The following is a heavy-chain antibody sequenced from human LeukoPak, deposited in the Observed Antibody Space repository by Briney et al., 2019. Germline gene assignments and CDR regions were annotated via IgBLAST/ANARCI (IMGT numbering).Heavy chain of an antibody. Sequence: GGSLRLSCAASGFTFSSYAMSWVRQAPGKGLEWVSFLSGSGGSTYYVDSVKGRFTISRDNSKNTLYLQMNSLRAEDTAVYYCARDHKGYSYGYRRGYSDYYYMDVWGKGTTVTVSS. CDR2: LSGSGGST. J-gene: IGHJ6*03. CDR1: GFTFSSYA. V-gene: IGHV3-23*01. CDR3: ARDHKGYSYGYRRGYSDYYYMDV. D-gene: IGHD5-18*01.